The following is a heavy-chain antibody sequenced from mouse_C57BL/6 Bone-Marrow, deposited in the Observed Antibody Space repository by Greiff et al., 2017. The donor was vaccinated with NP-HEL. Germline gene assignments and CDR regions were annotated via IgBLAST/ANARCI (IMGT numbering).Heavy chain of an antibody. CDR3: TTDSSGYEGMDY. D-gene: IGHD3-2*02. CDR2: IDPEDGDT. Sequence: EVQLQQSGAELVRPGASVKLSCTASGFNIKDYYMHWVKQRPEQGLEWIGRIDPEDGDTEYAPKFQGKATMTADTSSNTAYLQLSSLTSEDTAVDYCTTDSSGYEGMDYWGQGTSVTVSS. CDR1: GFNIKDYY. V-gene: IGHV14-1*01. J-gene: IGHJ4*01.